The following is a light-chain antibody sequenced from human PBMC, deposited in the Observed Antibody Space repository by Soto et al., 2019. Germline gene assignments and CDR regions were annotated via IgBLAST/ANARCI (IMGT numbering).Light chain of an antibody. Sequence: DLPMTQSPSTLSASVGGRVTITCRASQSISGWLAWYQQKPGKAPKLLIYDVSSLESGVPSRFSGSGSGTESTLTISSLQPDDFATYYCQQYNSYWTFGQGTKVEIK. CDR2: DVS. CDR3: QQYNSYWT. CDR1: QSISGW. V-gene: IGKV1-5*01. J-gene: IGKJ1*01.